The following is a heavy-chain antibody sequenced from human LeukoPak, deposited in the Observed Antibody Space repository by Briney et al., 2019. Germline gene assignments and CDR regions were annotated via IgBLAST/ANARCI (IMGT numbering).Heavy chain of an antibody. J-gene: IGHJ4*02. CDR1: GFSLRTSGVG. Sequence: SGPTLVNPTQTLTRSSTFSGFSLRTSGVGGGWIRQPPGMVLEWLALIYWNADKGYSPSLKSRITITKDTSKNQVVLTMTNIDPVDTATYYCADTDYESYFDYWGQGTLVTVSS. CDR2: IYWNADK. CDR3: ADTDYESYFDY. V-gene: IGHV2-5*01. D-gene: IGHD4-17*01.